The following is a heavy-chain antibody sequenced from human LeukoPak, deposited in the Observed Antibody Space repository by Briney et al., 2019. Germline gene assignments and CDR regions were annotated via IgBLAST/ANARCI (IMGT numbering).Heavy chain of an antibody. Sequence: GGSLRLSCAASGFTVSSNYMSWVRQAPGKGLECVSVIYSGGSTYYADSVKGRCTISRDNSKNTLYLQMNSLRAEDTAVYYCARGDSSGYPVKDWGQGTLVTVSS. V-gene: IGHV3-53*01. CDR3: ARGDSSGYPVKD. CDR2: IYSGGST. D-gene: IGHD3-22*01. J-gene: IGHJ4*02. CDR1: GFTVSSNY.